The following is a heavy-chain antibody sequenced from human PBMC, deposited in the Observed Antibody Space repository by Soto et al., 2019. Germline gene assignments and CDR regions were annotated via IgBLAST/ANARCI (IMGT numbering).Heavy chain of an antibody. CDR2: IRGSGGST. V-gene: IGHV3-23*01. CDR1: GFTFSSYA. D-gene: IGHD3-22*01. Sequence: EVQLLESGGGLVQPGGSLRLSCAASGFTFSSYAMSWVRQAPGKGLEWVSAIRGSGGSTYYADSVKGRFTISRNNSKNRLYLQMNSLRAEDTAVYYCANHLGGAMIVVVIAFDYWGQGTLVTVSS. CDR3: ANHLGGAMIVVVIAFDY. J-gene: IGHJ4*02.